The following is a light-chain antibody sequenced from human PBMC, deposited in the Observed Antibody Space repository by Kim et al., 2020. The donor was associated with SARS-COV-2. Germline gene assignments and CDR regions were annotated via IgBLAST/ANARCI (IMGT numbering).Light chain of an antibody. CDR2: FES. Sequence: PGETARITCGGNDIGRRRVHWNQQRPGQAPVLVIYFESDRHSGIPERFSGSSSGNRATLNISRVEAGDEGDYYCQVWHSGSDQGGVFGGGTQLTVL. CDR1: DIGRRR. CDR3: QVWHSGSDQGGV. V-gene: IGLV3-21*04. J-gene: IGLJ3*02.